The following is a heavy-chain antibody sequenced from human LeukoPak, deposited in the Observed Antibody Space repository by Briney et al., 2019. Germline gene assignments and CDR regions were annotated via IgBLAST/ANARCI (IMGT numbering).Heavy chain of an antibody. CDR2: ISGSGGST. Sequence: GGSLRLSCAASGFTFSSYAMSWVRQAPGKGLEWVSAISGSGGSTYYADSVKGRFTISRDNSKNTLYLQMNSLRAEDTAVYYCAKGSSSSDRYYYYMDVWGKGTTVTVSS. CDR3: AKGSSSSDRYYYYMDV. D-gene: IGHD6-6*01. V-gene: IGHV3-23*01. CDR1: GFTFSSYA. J-gene: IGHJ6*03.